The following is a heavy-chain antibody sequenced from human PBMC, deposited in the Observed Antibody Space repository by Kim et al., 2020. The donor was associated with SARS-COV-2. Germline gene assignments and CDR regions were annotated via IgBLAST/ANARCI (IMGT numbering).Heavy chain of an antibody. CDR3: ARHIAGGVVRHYYGLSV. V-gene: IGHV5-10-1*01. D-gene: IGHD3-10*01. Sequence: GESLKISCQGSGFNFAKYWITWVRQRPGQGLEWMGRVDPRKSEVKYSPSFEGHVSISADTASNTAFLQWPRLQTSDTAMYFCARHIAGGVVRHYYGLSVWGPGTSVTVSS. J-gene: IGHJ6*01. CDR1: GFNFAKYW. CDR2: VDPRKSEV.